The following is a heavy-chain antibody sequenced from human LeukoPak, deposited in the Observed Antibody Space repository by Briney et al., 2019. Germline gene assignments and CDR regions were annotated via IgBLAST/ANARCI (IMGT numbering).Heavy chain of an antibody. CDR1: GGTFSSYT. CDR3: ARMAGSGSYYKSWFDP. J-gene: IGHJ5*02. D-gene: IGHD3-10*01. CDR2: IIPILGIA. V-gene: IGHV1-69*02. Sequence: SVKVSCKASGGTFSSYTISWVRQAPGQGLEWMGRIIPILGIANYAQKFQGRVTITADKSTSTAYMELSSLRSEDTAVYYCARMAGSGSYYKSWFDPWGQGTLVTVSS.